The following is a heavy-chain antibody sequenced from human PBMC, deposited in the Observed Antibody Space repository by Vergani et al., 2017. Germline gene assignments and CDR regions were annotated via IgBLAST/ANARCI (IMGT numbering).Heavy chain of an antibody. D-gene: IGHD2-2*01. CDR3: ARQGGYCSSTSCYDYYYYYYMDV. CDR1: GYSFTSYW. V-gene: IGHV5-51*01. J-gene: IGHJ6*03. CDR2: IYPGDSDT. Sequence: EVQLVQSGAAVKKPGESLKISCKGSGYSFTSYWIGWVRQMPGKGLEWMGIIYPGDSDTRYSPSFQGQVTISADKSISTAYLQWSSLKASDTAMYYCARQGGYCSSTSCYDYYYYYYMDVWGKGP.